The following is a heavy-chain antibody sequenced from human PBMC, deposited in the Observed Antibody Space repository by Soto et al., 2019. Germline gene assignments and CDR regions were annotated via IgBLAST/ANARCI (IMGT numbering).Heavy chain of an antibody. CDR3: ARRYAFMDV. Sequence: LLNGYWKAAGYSFSGVDITWVRQATGQGLEWMGWMNPNSGNTGYAQKFQGRVTMTSDTSISTAYMELRSLSSDDTAVYYCARRYAFMDVWGQ. D-gene: IGHD2-2*01. CDR1: GYSFSGVD. CDR2: MNPNSGNT. V-gene: IGHV1-8*01. J-gene: IGHJ6*01.